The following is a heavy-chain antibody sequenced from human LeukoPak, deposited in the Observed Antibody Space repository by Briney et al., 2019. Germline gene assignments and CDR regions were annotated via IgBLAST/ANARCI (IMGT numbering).Heavy chain of an antibody. J-gene: IGHJ4*02. Sequence: PGGSLRLSCAASGFTFSSYWMHWVRQAPGKGLVWVSRISSDGSTTTYADSVKGRFTISRDNAKNTMYLQMNSLRAEDTALYYCARVTEYSTAGMRYWGQGTLVTVPS. D-gene: IGHD6-13*01. CDR1: GFTFSSYW. CDR2: ISSDGSTT. CDR3: ARVTEYSTAGMRY. V-gene: IGHV3-74*01.